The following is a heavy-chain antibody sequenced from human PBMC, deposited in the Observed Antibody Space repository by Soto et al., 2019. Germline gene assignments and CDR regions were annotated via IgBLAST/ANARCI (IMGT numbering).Heavy chain of an antibody. CDR3: ARGPKAYAFDI. D-gene: IGHD3-16*01. Sequence: GESLKISCAASGFTFSSYSMNWVRQAPGKGLEWVSSISSGSSYIYYADSVKGRFTISRDNAKNSLYLQMNSLRAEDTAVYYCARGPKAYAFDIWGQGTMVTVSS. J-gene: IGHJ3*02. CDR2: ISSGSSYI. CDR1: GFTFSSYS. V-gene: IGHV3-21*04.